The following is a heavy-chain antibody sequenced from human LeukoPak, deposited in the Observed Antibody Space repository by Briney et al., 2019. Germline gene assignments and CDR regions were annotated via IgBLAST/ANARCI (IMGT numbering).Heavy chain of an antibody. CDR1: GFTFSSYS. Sequence: GGSPRLSCAASGFTFSSYSMNWVRQAPGKGLEWVSSISSSSSYIYYADSVKGRFTISRDNAKNSLYLQMNSLRAEDTAVYYCAAIAVAGTFDYWGQGTLVTVSS. V-gene: IGHV3-21*01. CDR3: AAIAVAGTFDY. CDR2: ISSSSSYI. J-gene: IGHJ4*02. D-gene: IGHD6-19*01.